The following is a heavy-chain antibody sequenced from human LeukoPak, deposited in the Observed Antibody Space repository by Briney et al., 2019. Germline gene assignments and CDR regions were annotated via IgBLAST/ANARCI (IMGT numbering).Heavy chain of an antibody. CDR3: ARASGVSGYDD. Sequence: ASVKVSCKASGYTFTGYIMHWVRQAPGQGLEWMGWMNPNTGNTGYAQKFQGSVTITWNTSISTAYMELSSLRSEDTAVYYCARASGVSGYDDWGQGTLVTVSS. CDR1: GYTFTGYI. V-gene: IGHV1-8*03. CDR2: MNPNTGNT. J-gene: IGHJ4*02. D-gene: IGHD5-12*01.